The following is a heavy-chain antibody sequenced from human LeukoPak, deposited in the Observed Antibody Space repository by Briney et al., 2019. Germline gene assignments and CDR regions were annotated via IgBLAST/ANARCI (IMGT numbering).Heavy chain of an antibody. CDR3: ARGEMATIYFDY. CDR2: VYYSGST. V-gene: IGHV4-31*03. CDR1: GGSISSGGYY. J-gene: IGHJ4*02. D-gene: IGHD5-24*01. Sequence: SETLSLTCTVSGGSISSGGYYWSWIRQHPGKGLEWIGYVYYSGSTYYDPSLKSRVTISVDTSKNQFSLKLSSVTAADTAVYYGARGEMATIYFDYWGQGTLVTVSS.